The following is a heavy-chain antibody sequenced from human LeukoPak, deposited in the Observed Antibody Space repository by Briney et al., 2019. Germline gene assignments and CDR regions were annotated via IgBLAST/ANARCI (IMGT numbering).Heavy chain of an antibody. CDR2: INPNSGGT. J-gene: IGHJ4*02. D-gene: IGHD3-22*01. CDR1: GYTFTGYY. CDR3: AADYYDSSGSGPDFDY. Sequence: ASVKFSCKASGYTFTGYYMHWVRQAPGQGLEWMGWINPNSGGTNYAQKFQGRVTMTRDTSISTAYMELSRLRSDDTAVYYCAADYYDSSGSGPDFDYWGQGTLVTVSS. V-gene: IGHV1-2*02.